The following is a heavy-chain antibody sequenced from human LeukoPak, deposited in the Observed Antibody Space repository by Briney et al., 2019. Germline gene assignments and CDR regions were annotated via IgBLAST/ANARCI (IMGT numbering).Heavy chain of an antibody. CDR3: ARDSTGYSSSWSLDY. CDR2: ISGNGGGT. Sequence: GGSLRLSCAASGFTFSSYAMSWARQAPGKGLEWVSGISGNGGGTYYADSVKGRFTISRDNSKNTLYLQMNSLRAEDTAVYYCARDSTGYSSSWSLDYWGQGTLVTVSS. V-gene: IGHV3-23*01. J-gene: IGHJ4*02. D-gene: IGHD6-13*01. CDR1: GFTFSSYA.